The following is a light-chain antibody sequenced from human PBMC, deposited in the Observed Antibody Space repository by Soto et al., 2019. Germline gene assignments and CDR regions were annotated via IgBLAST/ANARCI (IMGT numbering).Light chain of an antibody. CDR3: QSYERSLSGYV. V-gene: IGLV1-40*01. CDR1: SSNIGAGYD. J-gene: IGLJ1*01. CDR2: GNS. Sequence: QSVLTQPPSVSGAPGQRVTISCTGSSSNIGAGYDVHWYQHLPGTAPKLLIYGNSNRPSGVPDRFSGSKPGTSASLAITGLQAEHEADYYCQSYERSLSGYVFGTGTKVTVL.